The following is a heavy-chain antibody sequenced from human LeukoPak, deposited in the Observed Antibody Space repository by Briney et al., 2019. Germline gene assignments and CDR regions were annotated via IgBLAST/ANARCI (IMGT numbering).Heavy chain of an antibody. J-gene: IGHJ4*02. CDR3: ARVLDVDTAVFHYYFDF. V-gene: IGHV5-51*01. CDR2: IYPADSDT. Sequence: PGASLQISCQGSGSSFNTYWVGWVRQLPGKGLEWMGIIYPADSDTRYSPSFQGQVTISADKSIDTAFLQWRTLKASDSAIYYCARVLDVDTAVFHYYFDFWGQGTLVTVSS. D-gene: IGHD5-18*01. CDR1: GSSFNTYW.